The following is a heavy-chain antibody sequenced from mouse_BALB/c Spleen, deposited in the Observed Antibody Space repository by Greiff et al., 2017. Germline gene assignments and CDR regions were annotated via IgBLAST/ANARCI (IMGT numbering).Heavy chain of an antibody. J-gene: IGHJ4*01. CDR2: ISSGGGST. CDR3: ARGYYENAMDY. D-gene: IGHD2-4*01. Sequence: EVHLVESGGGLVKPGGSLKLSCAASGFAFSSYDMSWVRQTPEKRLEWVAYISSGGGSTYYPDTVKGRFTISRDNAKNTLYLQMSSLKSEDTAMYYCARGYYENAMDYWGQGTSVTVSS. V-gene: IGHV5-12-1*01. CDR1: GFAFSSYD.